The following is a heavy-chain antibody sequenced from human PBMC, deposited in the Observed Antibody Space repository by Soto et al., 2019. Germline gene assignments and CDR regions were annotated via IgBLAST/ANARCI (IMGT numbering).Heavy chain of an antibody. CDR1: GYSISSGYY. V-gene: IGHV4-38-2*01. D-gene: IGHD3-22*01. J-gene: IGHJ5*02. Sequence: SETLSLTCAVYGYSISSGYYWGWLRPPPGKGLEWIGSIYHVGITYYNPSLNSRVTLSIDMTNNHVSLILNSVTAADTAVYYCEGGGTWVPYYYDSSPYPFENWFERLGKRNRVTVSS. CDR3: EGGGTWVPYYYDSSPYPFENWFER. CDR2: IYHVGIT.